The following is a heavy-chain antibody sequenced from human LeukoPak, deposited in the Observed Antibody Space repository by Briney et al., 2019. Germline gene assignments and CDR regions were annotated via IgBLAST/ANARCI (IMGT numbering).Heavy chain of an antibody. D-gene: IGHD4-11*01. V-gene: IGHV4-38-2*02. CDR3: ARGDDYSSWYFEY. Sequence: SETLSLTCTVSGYSISSGYYWGWIRQPPGKGLEWIGSIYHSGNTYYNPSLKSRVTISVDTSKNQFSLKLSSVTAADTAVYYCARGDDYSSWYFEYWGQGTLVTVSS. J-gene: IGHJ4*02. CDR2: IYHSGNT. CDR1: GYSISSGYY.